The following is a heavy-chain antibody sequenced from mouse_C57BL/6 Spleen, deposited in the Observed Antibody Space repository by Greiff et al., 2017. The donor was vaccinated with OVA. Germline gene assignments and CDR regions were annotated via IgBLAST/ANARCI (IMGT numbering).Heavy chain of an antibody. CDR1: GFSLTSYG. CDR3: ARRAVVDYYARDY. J-gene: IGHJ4*01. D-gene: IGHD1-1*01. V-gene: IGHV2-2*01. Sequence: QVHVKQSGPGLVQPSQSLSITCTVSGFSLTSYGVHWVRQSPGKGLEWLGVIWSGGSTDYNAAFISSLSISKDNSKSQVFFTMNSLQADDTAIYYCARRAVVDYYARDYWGQGTSVTVSS. CDR2: IWSGGST.